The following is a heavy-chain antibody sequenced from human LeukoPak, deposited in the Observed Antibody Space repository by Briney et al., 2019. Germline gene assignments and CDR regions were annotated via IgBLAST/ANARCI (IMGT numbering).Heavy chain of an antibody. D-gene: IGHD3-10*01. Sequence: PSETLSLTCTVSGYSISSGYYWGWIRQPPGKGLEWIGSIYHSGSTYYNPSLKSRVTISVDTSKNQFSLKVTSVTAADTAMYYCASLAMVRGIIMAPFDYWGQGTLVTVSS. CDR3: ASLAMVRGIIMAPFDY. CDR2: IYHSGST. CDR1: GYSISSGYY. V-gene: IGHV4-38-2*02. J-gene: IGHJ4*02.